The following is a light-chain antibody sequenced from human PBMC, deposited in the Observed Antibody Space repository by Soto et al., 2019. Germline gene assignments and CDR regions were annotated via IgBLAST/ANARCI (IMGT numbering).Light chain of an antibody. CDR1: QSLSSTY. V-gene: IGKV3-20*01. CDR3: QQYGSSPPVT. CDR2: GAS. Sequence: EIVLTQSPGTLSLSPGDRATLSCRASQSLSSTYLAWFQQKPGQAPRLLIYGASGRATGTPDRFSGSGSGTDFSLTISRLEPEDFAVYFCQQYGSSPPVTFGQGTRLDIK. J-gene: IGKJ5*01.